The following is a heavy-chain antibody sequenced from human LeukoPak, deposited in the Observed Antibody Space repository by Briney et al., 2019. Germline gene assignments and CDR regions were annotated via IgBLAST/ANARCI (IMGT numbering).Heavy chain of an antibody. D-gene: IGHD1-14*01. J-gene: IGHJ6*02. CDR1: GYTLTELS. CDR2: FDPEDGET. CDR3: ASRTLYGMDV. V-gene: IGHV1-24*01. Sequence: GASVKVSCKVSGYTLTELSMHWVRQAPGKGLEWMGGFDPEDGETIYAQKFQGRVTITADKSTSTAYMELSSLRSEDTAVYYCASRTLYGMDVWGQGTTVTVSS.